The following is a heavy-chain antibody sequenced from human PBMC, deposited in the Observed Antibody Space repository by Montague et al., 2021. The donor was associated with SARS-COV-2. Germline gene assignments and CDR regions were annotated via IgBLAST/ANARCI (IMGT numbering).Heavy chain of an antibody. V-gene: IGHV3-53*01. CDR2: VYNDDRT. J-gene: IGHJ4*02. Sequence: SLRLSCAASGLTVRSNYMTWVRQAPGKGLEWVPTVYNDDRTYYADSVKGRFTVSSDNSKDTMFLQMNSLRVEDTAAYFCARAAAGGPFDYWGQGTLVTVSS. D-gene: IGHD6-13*01. CDR1: GLTVRSNY. CDR3: ARAAAGGPFDY.